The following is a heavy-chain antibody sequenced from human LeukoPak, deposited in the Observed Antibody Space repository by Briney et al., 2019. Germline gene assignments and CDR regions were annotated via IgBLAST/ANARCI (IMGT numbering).Heavy chain of an antibody. V-gene: IGHV3-23*01. CDR2: ISGSGEST. CDR1: GFTFSSYA. CDR3: ARTRSCSSTSCYVDY. J-gene: IGHJ4*02. D-gene: IGHD2-2*01. Sequence: GGSLRLSCAASGFTFSSYAMSWVRQAPGAGLEWVSGISGSGESTYYADSVKGRFTISRDNSKNTLYLQMNSLRAEDTAVYYCARTRSCSSTSCYVDYWGQGTLVTVSS.